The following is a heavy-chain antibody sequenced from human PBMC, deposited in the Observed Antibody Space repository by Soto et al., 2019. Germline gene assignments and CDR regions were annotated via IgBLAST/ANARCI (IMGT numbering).Heavy chain of an antibody. CDR3: ARVEVDGDYVSDAFDI. CDR2: IYSGGST. CDR1: GGNVSSNY. V-gene: IGHV3-66*01. D-gene: IGHD4-17*01. Sequence: GSQRISYAASGGNVSSNYRSRVRQEKEKGLEWVSVIYSGGSTYYADSVKGRFTISRDNSRNTLYLQMNSLRAEDTAVYYCARVEVDGDYVSDAFDIWGQGTMVTVSS. J-gene: IGHJ3*02.